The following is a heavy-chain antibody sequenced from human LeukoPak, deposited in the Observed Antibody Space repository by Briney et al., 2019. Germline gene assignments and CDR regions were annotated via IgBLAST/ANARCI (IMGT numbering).Heavy chain of an antibody. Sequence: PGGSLRLSCAASGFTLSDYYMSWIRQAPGKGLEWVSYSSSSGSTMYYADSVKGRFVISRDNAKNSLYLQMNSLRAEDTAVYYCARRRDFIDYWGQGTLVTVSS. CDR1: GFTLSDYY. J-gene: IGHJ4*02. CDR2: SSSSGSTM. CDR3: ARRRDFIDY. D-gene: IGHD3/OR15-3a*01. V-gene: IGHV3-11*01.